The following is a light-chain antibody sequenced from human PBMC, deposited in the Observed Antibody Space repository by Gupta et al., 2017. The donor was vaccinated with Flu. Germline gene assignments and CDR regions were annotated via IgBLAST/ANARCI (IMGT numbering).Light chain of an antibody. V-gene: IGKV1-5*03. Sequence: DIQMTQSPSTLSVSVGDSVTITCRANQSISSWLAWHQQKPGEAPKLLIYKASKAESGVPSKFSGSGSGTEFTLTISIRHPDDFATYYCQQNNNYPGTFGEGTKVEI. CDR2: KAS. CDR1: QSISSW. J-gene: IGKJ1*01. CDR3: QQNNNYPGT.